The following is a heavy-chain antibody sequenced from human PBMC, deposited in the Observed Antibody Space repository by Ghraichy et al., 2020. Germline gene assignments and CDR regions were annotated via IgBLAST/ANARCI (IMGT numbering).Heavy chain of an antibody. D-gene: IGHD3-22*01. CDR3: ARALGQNYYDSSGHCSNWFDP. Sequence: SETLSLTCTVSGGSISSSRYYWGWIRQPPGKGLEWIGSIYYSGSTYFNPSLKSRVTISVDTSKNQFSLKLSSVTAADTAVYYCARALGQNYYDSSGHCSNWFDPWGQGTLVTVSS. J-gene: IGHJ5*02. CDR2: IYYSGST. CDR1: GGSISSSRYY. V-gene: IGHV4-39*01.